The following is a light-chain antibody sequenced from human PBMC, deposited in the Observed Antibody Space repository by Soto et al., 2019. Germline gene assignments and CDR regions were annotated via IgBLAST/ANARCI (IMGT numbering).Light chain of an antibody. CDR3: QQSYSTPPDT. V-gene: IGKV1-39*01. CDR2: AAS. CDR1: QSISTY. J-gene: IGKJ2*01. Sequence: DIQMTQSPSFLSASVGDRVTLTCRASQSISTYLNWYQKKPGKAPKLLIHAASSLQSGVPSRFSGSGSGTDFTLTISSLQPEDFATYYCQQSYSTPPDTFGQGTMVEIK.